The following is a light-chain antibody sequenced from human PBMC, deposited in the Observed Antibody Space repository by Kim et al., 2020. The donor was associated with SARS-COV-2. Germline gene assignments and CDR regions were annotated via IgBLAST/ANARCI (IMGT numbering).Light chain of an antibody. Sequence: RATINCRSSQGVLHSSNNKYYLAWYQQKPGQPPKLVIYWASTRESGVPDRFSGSGSGTDFTLTITSLQAEDVAVYYCQQCYSTPYTFGQGTKLEI. CDR2: WAS. CDR1: QGVLHSSNNKYY. CDR3: QQCYSTPYT. V-gene: IGKV4-1*01. J-gene: IGKJ2*01.